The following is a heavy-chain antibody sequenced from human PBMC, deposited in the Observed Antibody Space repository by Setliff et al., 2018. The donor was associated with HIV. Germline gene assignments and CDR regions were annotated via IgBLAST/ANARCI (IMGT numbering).Heavy chain of an antibody. V-gene: IGHV3-23*01. CDR2: ISASGGSI. CDR3: ARSVPDSAYRPTDY. J-gene: IGHJ4*02. Sequence: QPGGSLRLSCAASGFTFSSYAMSWVRQAPGKGLEWVSGISASGGSIYYADSVKGRFTISRDNSKNTLYLQMSSLRAEDTAVYYCARSVPDSAYRPTDYWGQGTQVTVSS. D-gene: IGHD3-22*01. CDR1: GFTFSSYA.